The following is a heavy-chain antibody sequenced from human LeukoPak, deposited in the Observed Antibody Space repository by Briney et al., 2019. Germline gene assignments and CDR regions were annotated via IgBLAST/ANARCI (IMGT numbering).Heavy chain of an antibody. V-gene: IGHV3-30*02. CDR3: AKGLVVTAPLYYFDY. D-gene: IGHD2-2*01. J-gene: IGHJ4*02. CDR2: IRYDGSNK. Sequence: GGSLRLSCAASGFTFSSYGMFWARQAPGKGLEWVAYIRYDGSNKYYADSVKGRFTISRDNSKNTLYLQMNSLRAEDTAVYYCAKGLVVTAPLYYFDYWGQGTLVTVSS. CDR1: GFTFSSYG.